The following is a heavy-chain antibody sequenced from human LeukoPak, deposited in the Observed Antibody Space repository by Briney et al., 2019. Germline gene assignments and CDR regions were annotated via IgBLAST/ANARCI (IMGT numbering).Heavy chain of an antibody. D-gene: IGHD2-15*01. CDR1: GFTFSNYW. CDR3: ARGPQFCSGGSCYGYYFDY. Sequence: PGGSLRLSCAASGFTFSNYWMNWVRQPPGKGLEWVSSISSSGSYIYYADSVKGRFSISRDSAKNSLYLQMNSLRAEDTAVYYCARGPQFCSGGSCYGYYFDYWGQGTLVTVSS. CDR2: ISSSGSYI. J-gene: IGHJ4*02. V-gene: IGHV3-21*01.